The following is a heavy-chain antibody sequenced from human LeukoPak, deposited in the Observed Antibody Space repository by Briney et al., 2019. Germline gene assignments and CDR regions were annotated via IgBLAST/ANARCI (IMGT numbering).Heavy chain of an antibody. CDR2: INHSGST. CDR1: GGSFSGYY. CDR3: ARGVDYDSSGLYYFDY. J-gene: IGHJ4*02. Sequence: SETLSLTCAVYGGSFSGYYWGWIRQPPGKGLEWIGEINHSGSTNYNPSLKSRVNISADTSKNQFSLKLSSVTAADTAVYYCARGVDYDSSGLYYFDYWGQGTLVAVSS. D-gene: IGHD3-22*01. V-gene: IGHV4-34*01.